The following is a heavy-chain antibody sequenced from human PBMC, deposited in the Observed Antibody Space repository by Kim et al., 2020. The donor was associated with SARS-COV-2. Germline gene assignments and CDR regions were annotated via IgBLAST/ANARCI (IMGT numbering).Heavy chain of an antibody. V-gene: IGHV3-33*06. Sequence: GGSLRLSCAASGFIFSSYGMHWVRQAPGQGLYWVATIWYDGNNKYYGESEKGRFTISRDNSKNTLYLQMNSLRAEDTAIYYCAKDQNKDYVRGFDSWGQGTRVTVSS. CDR3: AKDQNKDYVRGFDS. J-gene: IGHJ4*02. CDR2: IWYDGNNK. D-gene: IGHD4-17*01. CDR1: GFIFSSYG.